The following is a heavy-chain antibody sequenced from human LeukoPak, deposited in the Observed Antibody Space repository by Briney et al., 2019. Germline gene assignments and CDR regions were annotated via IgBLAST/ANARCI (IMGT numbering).Heavy chain of an antibody. CDR1: GYTFSGYY. Sequence: ASVKVSCKASGYTFSGYYIHWVRQAPGKGLEWMGWINPNSGGTNYAQKFQGRVTMTRDTSTSTAYLELSRLRSDDTAVYFCARDGGLGEFSFNYWGRGTLVTVSS. V-gene: IGHV1-2*02. J-gene: IGHJ4*02. CDR2: INPNSGGT. D-gene: IGHD3-16*02. CDR3: ARDGGLGEFSFNY.